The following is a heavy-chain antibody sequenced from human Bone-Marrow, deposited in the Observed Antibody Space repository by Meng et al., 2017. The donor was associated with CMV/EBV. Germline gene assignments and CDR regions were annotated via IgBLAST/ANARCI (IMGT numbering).Heavy chain of an antibody. CDR2: IIPIFGTA. Sequence: SVKVSCKASGGTFSSYAISWVRQAPGQGLEWMGGIIPIFGTANYAQKFQGRVTITTDESTSTAYMELSSLRSEDTAVYYCARDAVVPAATKTNWFDPWGQGTLVTVSS. CDR1: GGTFSSYA. D-gene: IGHD2-2*01. V-gene: IGHV1-69*05. J-gene: IGHJ5*02. CDR3: ARDAVVPAATKTNWFDP.